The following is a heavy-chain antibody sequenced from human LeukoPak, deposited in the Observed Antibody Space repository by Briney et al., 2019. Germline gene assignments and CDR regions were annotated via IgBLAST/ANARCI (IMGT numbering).Heavy chain of an antibody. D-gene: IGHD1-26*01. Sequence: RPGGSLRLSCAASGLTFSSSNMNWVRQAPGKGLEWVSSITGSSSNILYADSVKGRFTISRDNAKNSLYLQLNSLRAEDTAVYYCARYSGTYRDYWGQGTLVTVSS. V-gene: IGHV3-21*04. CDR1: GLTFSSSN. J-gene: IGHJ4*02. CDR3: ARYSGTYRDY. CDR2: ITGSSSNI.